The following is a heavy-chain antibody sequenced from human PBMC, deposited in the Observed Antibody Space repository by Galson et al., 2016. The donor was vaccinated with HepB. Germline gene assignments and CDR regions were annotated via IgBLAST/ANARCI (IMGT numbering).Heavy chain of an antibody. CDR1: GFSLSTSGVG. V-gene: IGHV2-5*02. J-gene: IGHJ4*02. Sequence: PALVKPTQTLTLTCTFSGFSLSTSGVGVGWIRQPPGKALEWLALIYWDDDERYSPSLKSRLTITKDTSKNQVVLTMTNMDPVDTATYYCAHRRWRLLWFDSWSGEFDYWGQGTRVTVAS. CDR3: AHRRWRLLWFDSWSGEFDY. CDR2: IYWDDDE. D-gene: IGHD3-10*01.